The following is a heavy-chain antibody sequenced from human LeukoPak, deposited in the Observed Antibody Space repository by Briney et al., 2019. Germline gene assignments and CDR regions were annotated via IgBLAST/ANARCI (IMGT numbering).Heavy chain of an antibody. CDR3: ARHNAYDSSGYYGDYFDY. Sequence: PSETLSLTCTVSGGSISSSSYYWGWIRQPPGKGLEWIGSIYYSGSTYYNPSLKSRVTISVDTSKNQFSLKLSSVTAADTAVYYCARHNAYDSSGYYGDYFDYWGQGTLVTVSS. D-gene: IGHD3-22*01. CDR1: GGSISSSSYY. J-gene: IGHJ4*02. V-gene: IGHV4-39*01. CDR2: IYYSGST.